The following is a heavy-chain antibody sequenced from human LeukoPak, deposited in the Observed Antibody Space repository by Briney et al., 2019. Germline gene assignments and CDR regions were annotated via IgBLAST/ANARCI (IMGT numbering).Heavy chain of an antibody. V-gene: IGHV3-30*18. D-gene: IGHD4-17*01. CDR1: GFTFSSYS. J-gene: IGHJ4*02. CDR3: AKGGASVTRYVDY. Sequence: PGGSLRLSCAASGFTFSSYSMQWVRHTPGKGLEWVGIMSNSGENTFYGEAVKGRFTISRDNSQNTLYLQMNSLRPEDTAVYYCAKGGASVTRYVDYWGQGTLVTVSS. CDR2: MSNSGENT.